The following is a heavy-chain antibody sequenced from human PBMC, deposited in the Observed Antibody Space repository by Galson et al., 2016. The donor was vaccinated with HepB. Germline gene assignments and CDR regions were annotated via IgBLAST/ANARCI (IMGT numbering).Heavy chain of an antibody. CDR1: GFTFSHYW. V-gene: IGHV3-74*01. CDR2: IRNDATVI. Sequence: LRLSCAASGFTFSHYWMHWVRQAPGKGLVWVSRIRNDATVIRYADSVKGRFTISRDNAKNTLYLQMNSLRTEDTAVYYCARSDYFDYWGQGSLVTVSS. CDR3: ARSDYFDY. J-gene: IGHJ4*02.